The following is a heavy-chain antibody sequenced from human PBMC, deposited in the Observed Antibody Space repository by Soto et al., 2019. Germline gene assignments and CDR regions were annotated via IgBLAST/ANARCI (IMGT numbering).Heavy chain of an antibody. V-gene: IGHV3-23*01. CDR3: ARWSYLDY. CDR2: ISGSDGKT. CDR1: EFSFGSYA. Sequence: GGSLRLSCAASEFSFGSYALSWVRQAPGKGLEWVSTISGSDGKTFYADSVKGRFSISRDTSQSTLYLQMNSLRADDTAMYYCARWSYLDYWGQGTRVT. J-gene: IGHJ4*02. D-gene: IGHD3-3*01.